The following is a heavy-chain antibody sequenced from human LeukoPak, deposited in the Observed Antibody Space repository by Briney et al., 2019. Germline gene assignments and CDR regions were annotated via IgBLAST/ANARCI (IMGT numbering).Heavy chain of an antibody. CDR1: GFTFSNNY. V-gene: IGHV3-7*01. Sequence: GGSLRLSCAASGFTFSNNYMSWVRQAPGKGLEWVANTKQDGSEKYYVDSVKGRFTISRDNAKNSLYLQMNSLRAEDTAVYYCARVRFPLIAAAGTLDYWGQGTLVTVSS. J-gene: IGHJ4*02. CDR2: TKQDGSEK. CDR3: ARVRFPLIAAAGTLDY. D-gene: IGHD6-13*01.